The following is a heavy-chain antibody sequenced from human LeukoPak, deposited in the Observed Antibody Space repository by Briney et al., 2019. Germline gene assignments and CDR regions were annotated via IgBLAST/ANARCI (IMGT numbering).Heavy chain of an antibody. D-gene: IGHD1-14*01. Sequence: SETLSLTCSVSGGSVSSATNYWSWIRQPPGKGLEWIGYIYYSGSTNYNPSLKSRVTISVDTSKNQFSLQLSSVTAADTAVYYCARANPPIDYYGMDVWGQGTTVTVSS. J-gene: IGHJ6*02. CDR3: ARANPPIDYYGMDV. CDR2: IYYSGST. CDR1: GGSVSSATNY. V-gene: IGHV4-61*01.